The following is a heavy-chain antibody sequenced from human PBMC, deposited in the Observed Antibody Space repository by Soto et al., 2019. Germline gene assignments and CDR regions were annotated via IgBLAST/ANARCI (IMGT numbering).Heavy chain of an antibody. CDR1: GGTFSSYA. V-gene: IGHV1-69*01. Sequence: QVQLVQSGAEVKKPGSSVNVSCKASGGTFSSYAISWVRQAPGHGLEWMGGIIPIFGTANYAQKFQGRVTITADESTSTAYLEMSSLRSEDTAVYYCALGQLERPFDYWGQGTLVTVSS. CDR2: IIPIFGTA. CDR3: ALGQLERPFDY. J-gene: IGHJ4*02. D-gene: IGHD1-1*01.